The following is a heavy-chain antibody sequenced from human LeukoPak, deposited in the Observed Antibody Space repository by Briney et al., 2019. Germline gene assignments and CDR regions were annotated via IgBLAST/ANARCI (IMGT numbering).Heavy chain of an antibody. V-gene: IGHV3-7*04. J-gene: IGHJ4*02. D-gene: IGHD4-17*01. CDR2: IKRDGSEK. Sequence: GGSLRLSCAASGVTFSSYWRSWVRQAPGKGLEWVANIKRDGSEKYYVDSVKGRFTISRDNAKNSLYLQMNSLRAEEAAVYYCARGYGDSIHFDYWGQGTLVTVSS. CDR3: ARGYGDSIHFDY. CDR1: GVTFSSYW.